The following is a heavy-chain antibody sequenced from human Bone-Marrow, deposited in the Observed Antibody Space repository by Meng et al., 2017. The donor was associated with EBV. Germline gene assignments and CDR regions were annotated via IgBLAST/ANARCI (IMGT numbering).Heavy chain of an antibody. V-gene: IGHV1-2*06. CDR2: INPNSGGT. Sequence: QGQRVRSGGEVKKPGASVKVSCNASGSTSTGYYSHWVRQAPGQGLEWMGRINPNSGGTNYAQKFQGRVTMTRDTSISTAYMELSRLRSDDTAVYYCARDLVRGVYNWFDPWGQGTLVTVSS. CDR1: GSTSTGYY. J-gene: IGHJ5*02. CDR3: ARDLVRGVYNWFDP. D-gene: IGHD3-10*01.